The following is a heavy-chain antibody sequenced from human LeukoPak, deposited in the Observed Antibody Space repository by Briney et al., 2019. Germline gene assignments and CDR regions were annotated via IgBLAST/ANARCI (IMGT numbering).Heavy chain of an antibody. D-gene: IGHD4-17*01. CDR2: IIPIFSIA. V-gene: IGHV1-69*04. Sequence: ASVKVSCKASGGTFSSYAISWVRQAPGRGLEWMGRIIPIFSIANYAQKFQGRVTITADKSTSTHYMELSSLRSEDTAVYYCARSPSPLGDYVPDAFDIWGQGTMVTVSS. J-gene: IGHJ3*02. CDR3: ARSPSPLGDYVPDAFDI. CDR1: GGTFSSYA.